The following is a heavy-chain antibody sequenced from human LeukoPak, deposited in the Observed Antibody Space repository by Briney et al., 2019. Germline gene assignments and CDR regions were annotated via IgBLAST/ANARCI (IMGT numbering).Heavy chain of an antibody. V-gene: IGHV1-18*01. CDR1: GYTFTSYG. J-gene: IGHJ6*03. CDR2: ISAYNGNT. Sequence: ASVKVSCKASGYTFTSYGISWVRQAPGQGLEWMGWISAYNGNTNYAQKLQGRVTMTTDTSTSTAYMELRSLRSDDTAVYYCARVTRVYSNYFYYYMDVWGQGTTVTVSS. D-gene: IGHD4-11*01. CDR3: ARVTRVYSNYFYYYMDV.